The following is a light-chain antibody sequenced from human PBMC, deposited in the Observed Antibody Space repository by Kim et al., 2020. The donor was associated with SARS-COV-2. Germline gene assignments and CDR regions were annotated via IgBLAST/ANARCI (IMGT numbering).Light chain of an antibody. CDR1: NLGNKY. CDR3: QAYDRNTLYVV. V-gene: IGLV3-1*01. Sequence: SYELTQPPSVSVSPGQTASITCSGDNLGNKYTCWYQQKPGQSPLLVIYQDVKRPSGIPERFSGSNSGNTATLTISGTQALDEADYFCQAYDRNTLYVVFG. J-gene: IGLJ2*01. CDR2: QDV.